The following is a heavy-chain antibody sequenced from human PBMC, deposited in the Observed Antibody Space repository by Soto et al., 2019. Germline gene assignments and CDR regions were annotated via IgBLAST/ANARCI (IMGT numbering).Heavy chain of an antibody. Sequence: QVQLQQWGAGLLKPSETLSLTCAVYGGSFSGYYWSWIRQPPGKGLEWIGEINHSGSTNYNPSLKSRVTISVDTSKNQFSLKLSSVTAAATPVYYWARWGGLYSSSSPPYWGHGTLVPVSS. CDR1: GGSFSGYY. J-gene: IGHJ4*01. CDR2: INHSGST. CDR3: ARWGGLYSSSSPPY. V-gene: IGHV4-34*01. D-gene: IGHD6-6*01.